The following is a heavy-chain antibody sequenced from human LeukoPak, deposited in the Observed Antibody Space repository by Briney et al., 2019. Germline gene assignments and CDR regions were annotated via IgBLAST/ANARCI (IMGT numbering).Heavy chain of an antibody. CDR2: IYYSGST. CDR1: GGSISSYY. V-gene: IGHV4-59*08. CDR3: ARHGGGSPPYWYFDL. J-gene: IGHJ2*01. D-gene: IGHD1-26*01. Sequence: PSETLSLTCTVSGGSISSYYWSWIRQPPGKGLEWIGYIYYSGSTNYNPSLKSRVTISVDTSKNQFSLKLSSVTAADTAVYYCARHGGGSPPYWYFDLWGRGTLVTVSS.